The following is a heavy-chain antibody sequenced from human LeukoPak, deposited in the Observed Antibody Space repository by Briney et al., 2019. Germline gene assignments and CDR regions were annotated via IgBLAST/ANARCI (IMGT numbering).Heavy chain of an antibody. D-gene: IGHD6-19*01. Sequence: SETLSLTCTVSGGSISSGDYYWSWIRQPPGKGLEWIGYIYYSGSTNYNPSLKSRVTISVDTSKNQFSLKLSSVTAADTAVYYCARWAAGTGTWRYFQHWGQGTLVTVSS. J-gene: IGHJ1*01. CDR3: ARWAAGTGTWRYFQH. V-gene: IGHV4-30-4*01. CDR1: GGSISSGDYY. CDR2: IYYSGST.